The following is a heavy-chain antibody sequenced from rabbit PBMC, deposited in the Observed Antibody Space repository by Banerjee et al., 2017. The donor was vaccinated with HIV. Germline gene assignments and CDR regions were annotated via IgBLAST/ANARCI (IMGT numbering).Heavy chain of an antibody. CDR2: IDTADGNI. J-gene: IGHJ4*01. D-gene: IGHD4-1*01. Sequence: QEQLVESGGGLVQPEGSLTLTCKASGFTLSSYWMWWVRQAPGKGLEWIGYIDTADGNIYYASWVNGRFTISSHNAQNTLYLQLNSLTAADTATYFCARDLAGVIGWNFGLWGPGTLVTVS. V-gene: IGHV1S47*01. CDR1: GFTLSSYW. CDR3: ARDLAGVIGWNFGL.